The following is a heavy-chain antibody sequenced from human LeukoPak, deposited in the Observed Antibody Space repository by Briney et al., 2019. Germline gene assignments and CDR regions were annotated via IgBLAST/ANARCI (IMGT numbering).Heavy chain of an antibody. J-gene: IGHJ4*02. CDR2: IYYSGST. CDR3: VLGVDCGGDCYPDY. D-gene: IGHD2-21*02. CDR1: GGSISSGDYY. V-gene: IGHV4-30-4*08. Sequence: PSETLSLTCTVSGGSISSGDYYWSWIRQPPGKGLEWIGYIYYSGSTYYNPSLKSRVTISVDTSKNQFSLKLSSVTAADTAVYYCVLGVDCGGDCYPDYWGQGTLVTVSS.